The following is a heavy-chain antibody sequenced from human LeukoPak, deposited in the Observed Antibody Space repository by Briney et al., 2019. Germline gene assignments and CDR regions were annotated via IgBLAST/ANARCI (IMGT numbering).Heavy chain of an antibody. J-gene: IGHJ5*02. D-gene: IGHD3-3*01. CDR3: ARVLLSYYDFWSGYYHHNWFDP. V-gene: IGHV1-69*13. CDR2: IIPIFGTA. CDR1: GGTFSSYA. Sequence: SVKVSCKASGGTFSSYAISWVRQAPGQGLEWVGGIIPIFGTANYAQKFQGRVTITADESTSTAYMELSSLRSEDTAVYYCARVLLSYYDFWSGYYHHNWFDPWGQGTLVTVSS.